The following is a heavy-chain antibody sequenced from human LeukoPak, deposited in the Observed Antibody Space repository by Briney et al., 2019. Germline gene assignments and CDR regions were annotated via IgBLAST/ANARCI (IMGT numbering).Heavy chain of an antibody. V-gene: IGHV3-21*01. CDR2: ISSSSSYI. Sequence: GSLRLSCAASGLTFSSYSMNWVRQAPGKGLEWVSSISSSSSYIYYADSVKGRFTISRDNAKNSLYLQMNSLRAEDTAVYYCARDSLLWFGEFQYYYYGMDVWGQGTTVTVSS. CDR1: GLTFSSYS. CDR3: ARDSLLWFGEFQYYYYGMDV. J-gene: IGHJ6*02. D-gene: IGHD3-10*01.